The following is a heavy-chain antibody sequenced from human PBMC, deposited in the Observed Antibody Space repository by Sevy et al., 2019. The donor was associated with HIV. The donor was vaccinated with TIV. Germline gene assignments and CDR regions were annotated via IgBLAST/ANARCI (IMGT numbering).Heavy chain of an antibody. CDR2: ISGSGGST. CDR1: GFTFSSYA. Sequence: GGSLRLSCAASGFTFSSYAMSWVRQAPGKGLEWVSAISGSGGSTYYADSVKGRFTISRDNSKITLYLQINSRRAEDTAVYYCASSPAGTSFDYWGQGTLVTVSS. J-gene: IGHJ4*02. CDR3: ASSPAGTSFDY. V-gene: IGHV3-23*01. D-gene: IGHD6-13*01.